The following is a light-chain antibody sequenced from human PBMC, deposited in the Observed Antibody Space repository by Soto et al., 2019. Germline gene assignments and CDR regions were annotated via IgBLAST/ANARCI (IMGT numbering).Light chain of an antibody. CDR2: GAS. V-gene: IGKV3-20*01. CDR3: QHYNSWPLT. CDR1: QSVSSNN. Sequence: EIVLTQSPGTLSLSPGERATLSCRASQSVSSNNLAWYQQRPGQAPRVVIYGASTRATGIPERFSGSGSGTDFTLTISRLEPEDFAVYYCQHYNSWPLTFGGGTKVDIK. J-gene: IGKJ4*01.